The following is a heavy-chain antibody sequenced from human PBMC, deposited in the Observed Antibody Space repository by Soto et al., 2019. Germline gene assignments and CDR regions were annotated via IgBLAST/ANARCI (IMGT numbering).Heavy chain of an antibody. CDR2: MNPNSGNT. D-gene: IGHD2-2*01. CDR3: ARGHEDCSSTRCFLYYLDY. V-gene: IGHV1-8*01. Sequence: GASVKVSCKASGYTFTSYDINWVRQATGQGLEWMGWMNPNSGNTGYAQKFQGRVTMTTDTSTSTAYMEVRNLRSDDTAVYYCARGHEDCSSTRCFLYYLDYWGQGTLVTVSS. J-gene: IGHJ4*02. CDR1: GYTFTSYD.